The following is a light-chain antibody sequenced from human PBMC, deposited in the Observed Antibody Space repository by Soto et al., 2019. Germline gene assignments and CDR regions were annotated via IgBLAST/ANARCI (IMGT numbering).Light chain of an antibody. CDR3: QQYDYYPYT. V-gene: IGKV1-5*03. Sequence: DIQMTQSPSTLSASVGDRDTITCRASQSISSWLAWNQQKPGEAPKIVIYKASSLETGVPSRFSGSGSGTEFTLTISSLQPDDFATYYCQQYDYYPYTFGQGTKLEI. CDR1: QSISSW. J-gene: IGKJ2*01. CDR2: KAS.